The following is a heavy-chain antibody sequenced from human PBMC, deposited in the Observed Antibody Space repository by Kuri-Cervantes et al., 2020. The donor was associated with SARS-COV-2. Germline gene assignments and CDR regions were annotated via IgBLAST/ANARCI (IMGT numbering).Heavy chain of an antibody. Sequence: SETLSLTCAVSGGSISSSDWWSWVRQPPGKGLEWIGEIYHSGSTNYNPSLKSRVTISVDKSKNQFSLKLSSVTAADTAVYYCARSMEYSSSSAHFDDWGQGTLVTVSS. CDR1: GGSISSSDW. CDR3: ARSMEYSSSSAHFDD. J-gene: IGHJ4*02. CDR2: IYHSGST. V-gene: IGHV4-4*02. D-gene: IGHD6-6*01.